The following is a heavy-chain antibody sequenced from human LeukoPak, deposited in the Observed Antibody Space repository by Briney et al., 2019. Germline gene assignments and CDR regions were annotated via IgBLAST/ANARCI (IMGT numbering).Heavy chain of an antibody. J-gene: IGHJ1*01. D-gene: IGHD2-21*02. Sequence: GGSLRLSCAASGFTFSSYAMHWVRQAPGKGLEWVAVISYDGSNKYYADSVKGRFTISRDNSKNTLYPQMNSLRAEDTAVYYCARSPAAGVVVTAMPDPEYFQHWGQGTLVTVSS. CDR1: GFTFSSYA. CDR3: ARSPAAGVVVTAMPDPEYFQH. CDR2: ISYDGSNK. V-gene: IGHV3-30*04.